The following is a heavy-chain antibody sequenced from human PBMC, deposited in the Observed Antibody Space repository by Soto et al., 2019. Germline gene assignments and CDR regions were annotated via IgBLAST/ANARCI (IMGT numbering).Heavy chain of an antibody. CDR2: ISAYNGNT. D-gene: IGHD6-19*01. V-gene: IGHV1-18*01. Sequence: QVQLVQSGAEVKKPGASVKVSCKASGYTFTSCGISWVRQAPGQGLEWMGWISAYNGNTNYAQKLQGRVTMTTDTSTSTAYVELRSLRSDDTAVYYCARNDIGGIAVAGYYYYYGMDVWGQGTTVTVSS. J-gene: IGHJ6*02. CDR3: ARNDIGGIAVAGYYYYYGMDV. CDR1: GYTFTSCG.